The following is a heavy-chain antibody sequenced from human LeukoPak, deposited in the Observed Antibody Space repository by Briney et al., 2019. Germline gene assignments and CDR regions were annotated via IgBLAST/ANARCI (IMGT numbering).Heavy chain of an antibody. Sequence: ASVKVSCKASGYTFTGYYIHWVRQAPGQGLEWMGWINPNSGDTKYAQKFQGRVTMTRDTSIITAYMELSRLRSDDTAIYYCANNWAGDSGYWGQGTLVTVSS. V-gene: IGHV1-2*02. CDR1: GYTFTGYY. J-gene: IGHJ4*02. D-gene: IGHD4-17*01. CDR2: INPNSGDT. CDR3: ANNWAGDSGY.